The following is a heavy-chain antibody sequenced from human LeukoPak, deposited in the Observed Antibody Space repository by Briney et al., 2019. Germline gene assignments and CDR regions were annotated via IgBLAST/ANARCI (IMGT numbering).Heavy chain of an antibody. J-gene: IGHJ3*02. CDR3: ARDLRTVTTNSHDAFDI. CDR1: GGSISSYY. D-gene: IGHD4-11*01. CDR2: IYYSGST. Sequence: PSETLSLTCTVSGGSISSYYWSWIRQPPGKGREWIGYIYYSGSTNYNPSLKSRVTISVDTSKNQFSLKLSSVTAADTAVYYCARDLRTVTTNSHDAFDIWGQGTMVTVSS. V-gene: IGHV4-59*01.